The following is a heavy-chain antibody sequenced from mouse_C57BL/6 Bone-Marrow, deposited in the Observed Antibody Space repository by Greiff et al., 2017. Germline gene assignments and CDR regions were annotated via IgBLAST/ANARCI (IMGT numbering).Heavy chain of an antibody. CDR3: TLLRNFDY. V-gene: IGHV14-4*01. CDR2: IDPENGDT. CDR1: GFNIKDDY. J-gene: IGHJ2*01. D-gene: IGHD1-1*01. Sequence: VQLKQSGAELVRPGASVKLSCTASGFNIKDDYMHWVKQRPEQGLEWIGWIDPENGDTEYASKFQGKATITADTSSNPAYLQLSSLTSEDTAVYYCTLLRNFDYWGQGTTLTVSS.